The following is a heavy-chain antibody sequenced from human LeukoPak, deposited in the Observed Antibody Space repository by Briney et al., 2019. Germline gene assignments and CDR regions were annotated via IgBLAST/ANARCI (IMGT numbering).Heavy chain of an antibody. CDR1: GFTFSSYG. CDR3: ATTFGHVDY. D-gene: IGHD3-10*01. CDR2: ISYDGSNK. Sequence: GGSLRLSCAASGFTFSSYGMHWVRRAPGKGLEWVAVISYDGSNKYYADSVKGRFTISRDNSKNTLYLQMNSLRAEDTAVYYCATTFGHVDYWGQGTLVTVSS. V-gene: IGHV3-30*03. J-gene: IGHJ4*02.